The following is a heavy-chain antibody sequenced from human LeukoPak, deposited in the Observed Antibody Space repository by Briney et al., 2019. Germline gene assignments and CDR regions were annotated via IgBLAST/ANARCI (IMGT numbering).Heavy chain of an antibody. CDR2: IDWDDDK. V-gene: IGHV2-70*04. Sequence: SGPALVKPTPTLTLTCTFSGFSLSTSGMRVSWIRQPPGKALEWLARIDWDDDKFYSTSLRTRLTISKDTSKNQVVLTMTNMDPVDTATYYCARYDSSGYWFDYWGQGTLVTVSS. J-gene: IGHJ4*02. CDR1: GFSLSTSGMR. CDR3: ARYDSSGYWFDY. D-gene: IGHD3-22*01.